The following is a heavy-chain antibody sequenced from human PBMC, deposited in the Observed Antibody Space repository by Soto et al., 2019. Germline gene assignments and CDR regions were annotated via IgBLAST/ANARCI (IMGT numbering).Heavy chain of an antibody. CDR3: ARDYDYIWGSYRKNWFDP. J-gene: IGHJ5*02. Sequence: GGSLRLSCAASGFTFSSYGMHWVRQAPGKGLEWVAVIWYDGSNKYYADSVKGRFTISRDNSKNTLYLQMNSLRAEDTAVYYCARDYDYIWGSYRKNWFDPWGQGTLVTVSS. CDR2: IWYDGSNK. CDR1: GFTFSSYG. D-gene: IGHD3-16*02. V-gene: IGHV3-33*01.